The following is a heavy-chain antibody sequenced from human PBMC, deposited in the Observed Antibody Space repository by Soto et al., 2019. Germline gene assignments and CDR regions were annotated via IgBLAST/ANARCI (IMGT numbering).Heavy chain of an antibody. CDR3: ARHTPYYYDSSGYHPQGAFDI. J-gene: IGHJ3*02. Sequence: SETLSLTCTVSGGSISSSSYYWGWIRQPPGKGLEWIGSIYYSGSTYYNPSLKSRVAISVDTSKNQFSLKLSSVTAADTAVYYCARHTPYYYDSSGYHPQGAFDIWGQGTMVTVSS. CDR2: IYYSGST. D-gene: IGHD3-22*01. V-gene: IGHV4-39*01. CDR1: GGSISSSSYY.